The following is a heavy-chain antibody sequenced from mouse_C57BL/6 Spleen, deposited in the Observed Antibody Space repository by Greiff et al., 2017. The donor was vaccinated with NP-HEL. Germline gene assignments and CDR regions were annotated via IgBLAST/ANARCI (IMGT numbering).Heavy chain of an antibody. V-gene: IGHV1-15*01. CDR3: TRAGDSSGLYFDY. D-gene: IGHD3-2*02. CDR1: GYTFTDYE. Sequence: QVQLQQSGAELVRPGASVTLSCKASGYTFTDYEMHWVKQTPVHGLEWIGAIDPETGGTAYNQKFKGKAILTADKSSSTAYMELRSLTSEDSDVYYCTRAGDSSGLYFDYWGQGTTLTVSS. J-gene: IGHJ2*01. CDR2: IDPETGGT.